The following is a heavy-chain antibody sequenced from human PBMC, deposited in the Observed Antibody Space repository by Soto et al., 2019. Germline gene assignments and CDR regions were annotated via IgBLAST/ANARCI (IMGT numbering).Heavy chain of an antibody. J-gene: IGHJ4*02. CDR3: ARRGLWSTFDY. CDR2: IYYSGST. CDR1: GGSVSSGSYY. V-gene: IGHV4-61*01. Sequence: SETLSLTCTVSGGSVSSGSYYWSWIRQPPGKGLEWIGYIYYSGSTNYNPSLKSRVTISVDTSKNQFSLKLSSVTAADTAVYYCARRGLWSTFDYWGQGTLVTVSS. D-gene: IGHD5-18*01.